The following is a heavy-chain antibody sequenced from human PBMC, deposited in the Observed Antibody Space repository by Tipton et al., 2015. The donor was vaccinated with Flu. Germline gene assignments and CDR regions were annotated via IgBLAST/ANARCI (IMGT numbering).Heavy chain of an antibody. J-gene: IGHJ6*03. CDR1: GDSMSSTSYY. CDR2: FYYTGHT. D-gene: IGHD4-11*01. V-gene: IGHV4-39*01. CDR3: ARLHSFYFYMDV. Sequence: TLSLTCIASGDSMSSTSYYWGWIRQPPGKGLEWIGSFYYTGHTYHKPSLKSRASISVDMSKKEFSLNLSSVTAADTAVYYCARLHSFYFYMDVWGKGTTVTVSS.